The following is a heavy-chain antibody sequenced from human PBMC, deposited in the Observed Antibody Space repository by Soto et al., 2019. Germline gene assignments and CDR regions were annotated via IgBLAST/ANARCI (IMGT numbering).Heavy chain of an antibody. D-gene: IGHD2-8*01. J-gene: IGHJ4*02. Sequence: GGSLRLSCAASGFTFSSHAMHWVRQAPGKGLEWVAVITYDGSSKYYPDSVKGRFTLSRDNSKNTLYLQMNSLRADDTAVYYCARDKGRDFYGSNGRHLDYWGQGTLVTSPQ. V-gene: IGHV3-30-3*01. CDR3: ARDKGRDFYGSNGRHLDY. CDR2: ITYDGSSK. CDR1: GFTFSSHA.